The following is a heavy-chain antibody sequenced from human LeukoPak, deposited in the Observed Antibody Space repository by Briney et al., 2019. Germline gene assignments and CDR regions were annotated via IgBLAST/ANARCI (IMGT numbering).Heavy chain of an antibody. CDR1: GFTFSSYS. J-gene: IGHJ4*02. CDR2: ISSCSSTI. Sequence: GGSLRLSCAASGFTFSSYSMNWVRQAPGKGLEWVSYISSCSSTIYYADSVKGRFTISRDNAKNSLYLQMNSLRAEDTAVYYCARHTAMAVLDYWGQGTLVTVSS. CDR3: ARHTAMAVLDY. V-gene: IGHV3-48*01. D-gene: IGHD5-18*01.